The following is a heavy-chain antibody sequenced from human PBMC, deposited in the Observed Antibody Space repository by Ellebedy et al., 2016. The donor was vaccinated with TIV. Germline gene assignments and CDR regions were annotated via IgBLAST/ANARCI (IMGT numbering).Heavy chain of an antibody. D-gene: IGHD3-22*01. J-gene: IGHJ4*02. V-gene: IGHV3-73*01. CDR2: IRRKVHNYAT. CDR3: IRHVEYDRSY. Sequence: GESLKISCAASGFTFSSYWMSWVRQASGKGLEWVGRIRRKVHNYATQYGASVKGRFTISRDDSENTAYLQMNSLTTEDTAVYYCIRHVEYDRSYWGQGVLVTVSS. CDR1: GFTFSSYW.